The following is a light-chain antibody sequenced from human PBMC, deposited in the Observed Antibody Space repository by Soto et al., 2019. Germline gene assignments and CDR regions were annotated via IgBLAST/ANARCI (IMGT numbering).Light chain of an antibody. V-gene: IGLV1-51*01. CDR3: GAWDTSLTVYV. CDR2: DTY. Sequence: QSVLTQPPSVSAAPGQEVTISCSGSSSNIADNSVSWYQHLPRTALKLLIYDTYRRPSGIPARFSGSKSGTSATLGITGLQTGDEADYYCGAWDTSLTVYVFGSGTKVTVL. CDR1: SSNIADNS. J-gene: IGLJ1*01.